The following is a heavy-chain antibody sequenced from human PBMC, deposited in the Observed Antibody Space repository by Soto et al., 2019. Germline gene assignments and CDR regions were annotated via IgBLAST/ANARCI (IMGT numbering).Heavy chain of an antibody. Sequence: EVQLLESGGGLVQPGGSLRLSCAASGFTFSNYAMSWVRQAPGKGLEWVSSISGSGISLYYADSVKGRFTISRDNSKDALYLQMNSLRAEDTAVYCCAKDHKFGDPPWGQGTLVTVSS. V-gene: IGHV3-23*01. J-gene: IGHJ5*02. CDR2: ISGSGISL. CDR1: GFTFSNYA. CDR3: AKDHKFGDPP. D-gene: IGHD3-10*01.